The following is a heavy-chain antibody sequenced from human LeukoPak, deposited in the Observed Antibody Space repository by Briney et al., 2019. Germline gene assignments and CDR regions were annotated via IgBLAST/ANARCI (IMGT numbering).Heavy chain of an antibody. V-gene: IGHV1-24*01. J-gene: IGHJ4*02. D-gene: IGHD4-17*01. CDR2: FDPEDGET. CDR3: ATVDQFGTVTDY. Sequence: ASVKVSCKVSGYTLTVLSMHWVRQAPGKGLEWMGGFDPEDGETIYAQKFQGRVTMTEDTSTDTAYMELSSLRSEDTAVYYCATVDQFGTVTDYWGQGTLVTVSS. CDR1: GYTLTVLS.